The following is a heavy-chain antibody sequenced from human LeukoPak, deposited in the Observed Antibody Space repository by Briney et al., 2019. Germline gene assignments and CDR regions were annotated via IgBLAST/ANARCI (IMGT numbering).Heavy chain of an antibody. D-gene: IGHD7-27*01. J-gene: IGHJ5*02. V-gene: IGHV1-8*01. CDR1: GYTFTSYD. Sequence: ASVKVSCKASGYTFTSYDINWARHATGQGLEWMGWMNPNSGNTGYAQKFQGRVTMTRNTSISTAYMELSSLRSEDTAVYYCARAGAHKTSWFDPWGQGTLVTVSS. CDR3: ARAGAHKTSWFDP. CDR2: MNPNSGNT.